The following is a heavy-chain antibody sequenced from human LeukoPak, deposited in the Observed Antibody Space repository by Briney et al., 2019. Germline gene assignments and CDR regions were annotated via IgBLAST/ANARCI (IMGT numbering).Heavy chain of an antibody. Sequence: PSETLSLTCTVSGGSIRSRDYYWGWIRQPPVKGLEWIGNIYYLGRTYYNPSLKSRVTLSVDTSKNQFSLKLSSVTAADTAVYYCVRRETGGPFDIWGQGTMVTVSS. CDR3: VRRETGGPFDI. CDR1: GGSIRSRDYY. J-gene: IGHJ3*02. CDR2: IYYLGRT. D-gene: IGHD3-10*01. V-gene: IGHV4-39*01.